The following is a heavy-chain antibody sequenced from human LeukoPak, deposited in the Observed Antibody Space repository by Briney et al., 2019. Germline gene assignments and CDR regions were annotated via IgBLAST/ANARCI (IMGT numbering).Heavy chain of an antibody. CDR2: TYVTGYT. CDR3: ARHVLFSTSYSYCSDP. V-gene: IGHV4-59*08. J-gene: IGHJ5*02. Sequence: SETLSLTCSVSGASISSYFWSWIRQPPGKGLEWIAFTYVTGYTNYNPSLKSRVTISLDTSKNQVSLKINSVTAADTAVYYCARHVLFSTSYSYCSDPWGQGTLVNVSS. D-gene: IGHD3-10*01. CDR1: GASISSYF.